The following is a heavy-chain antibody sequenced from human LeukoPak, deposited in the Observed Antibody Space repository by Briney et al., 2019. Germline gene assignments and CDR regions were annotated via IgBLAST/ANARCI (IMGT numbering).Heavy chain of an antibody. V-gene: IGHV3-33*01. J-gene: IGHJ4*02. CDR1: GFIFSNYG. Sequence: GRSLRPSCEASGFIFSNYGMHWVRQAPGKGLEWVAVIWYDGSKKNYADSVKGRFTISRDSSKNTLYLQMNSLRAEDTAVYYCAREVNPYYFDSWGQGTLVSVSS. CDR3: AREVNPYYFDS. CDR2: IWYDGSKK.